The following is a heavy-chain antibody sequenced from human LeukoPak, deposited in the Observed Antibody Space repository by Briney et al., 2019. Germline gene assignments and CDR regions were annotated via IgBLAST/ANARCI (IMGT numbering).Heavy chain of an antibody. CDR3: ASRDTPRAVAQSGAWYYFDY. D-gene: IGHD3-16*02. V-gene: IGHV3-23*01. CDR1: GFTFTTYA. J-gene: IGHJ4*02. CDR2: ISAEGGST. Sequence: GGSLRLSCAASGFTFTTYAMSWVRQAPGRGLEWVSVISAEGGSTCYADSVKGRFTSSVDNSRNTLYLQMNSLRVEDTAMYYCASRDTPRAVAQSGAWYYFDYWGQGTLVTVSS.